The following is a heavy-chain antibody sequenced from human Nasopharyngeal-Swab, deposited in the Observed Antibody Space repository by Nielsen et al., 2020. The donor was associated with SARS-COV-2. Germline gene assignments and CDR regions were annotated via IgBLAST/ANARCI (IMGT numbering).Heavy chain of an antibody. CDR1: GGSFSGYY. CDR3: ARGGWGDYPDY. CDR2: INHSGST. V-gene: IGHV4-34*01. J-gene: IGHJ4*02. Sequence: SETLSLTCAVYGGSFSGYYWSWIRQPPGKGLEWIGEINHSGSTNYNPSLKSRVTISVDTSKNQFSLKLSSVTAADTAVYYCARGGWGDYPDYWAQGTLVTVSS. D-gene: IGHD4-17*01.